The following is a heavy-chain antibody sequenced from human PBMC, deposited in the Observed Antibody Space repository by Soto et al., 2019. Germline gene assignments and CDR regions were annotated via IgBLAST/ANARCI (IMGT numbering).Heavy chain of an antibody. V-gene: IGHV1-69*13. Sequence: WASVKVSCKASGGTFSSYAISWVRQAPGQGLEWMGGIIPIFGTANYAQKFQGRVTITADESTSTAYMELSSLRSEDTAVYYCASGQLVPHYYYYGMDVWGQGTTVTVSS. CDR3: ASGQLVPHYYYYGMDV. J-gene: IGHJ6*02. CDR1: GGTFSSYA. D-gene: IGHD6-6*01. CDR2: IIPIFGTA.